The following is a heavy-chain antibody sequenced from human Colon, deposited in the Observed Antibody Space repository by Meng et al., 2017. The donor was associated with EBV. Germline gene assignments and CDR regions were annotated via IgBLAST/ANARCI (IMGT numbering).Heavy chain of an antibody. CDR3: ARVGAYCGGDCYHPR. CDR1: GGSLSSRNW. V-gene: IGHV4-4*02. D-gene: IGHD2-21*02. CDR2: IYHSGST. J-gene: IGHJ4*02. Sequence: GQLQGSGQGLGKPSGTLSLTCAVSGGSLSSRNWWSWVRQPPGKGLEWIGEIYHSGSTNYNPSLKSRVTISVDESKNQFSLRLSSVTAADTAVYYCARVGAYCGGDCYHPRWGQGTLVTVSS.